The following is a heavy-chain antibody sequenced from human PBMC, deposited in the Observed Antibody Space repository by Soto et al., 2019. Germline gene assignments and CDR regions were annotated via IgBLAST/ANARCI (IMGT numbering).Heavy chain of an antibody. Sequence: QVQLQESGPGLVKPSETLSLTCTVSGGSISSYYWSWIRQPPGKGLEWIGYIYYTGSTNYNPSLKGRVTISVDTSKNQFSLQLSSVTAADTAGYYCASFNWDFDLWGRGTLVTVSS. CDR2: IYYTGST. V-gene: IGHV4-59*01. CDR1: GGSISSYY. CDR3: ASFNWDFDL. J-gene: IGHJ2*01.